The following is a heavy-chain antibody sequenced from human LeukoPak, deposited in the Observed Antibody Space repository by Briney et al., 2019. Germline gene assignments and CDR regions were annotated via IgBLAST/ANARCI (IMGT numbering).Heavy chain of an antibody. D-gene: IGHD4-11*01. V-gene: IGHV1-18*01. CDR3: ARDSTTDEGGGRAFDI. J-gene: IGHJ3*02. Sequence: AAVKVSCKASNFRFSSYGISWVRQAPGQGLEWMGWISAYNYKTNYGQKFQGRVTLTTDTSTSTAYMELRSLRSDDTAVYYCARDSTTDEGGGRAFDIWGQGTMAIVSS. CDR1: NFRFSSYG. CDR2: ISAYNYKT.